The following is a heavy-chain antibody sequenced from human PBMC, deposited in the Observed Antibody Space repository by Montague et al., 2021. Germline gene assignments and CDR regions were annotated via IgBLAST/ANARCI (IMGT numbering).Heavy chain of an antibody. D-gene: IGHD3-10*01. Sequence: SETLSLTCTVSSGSIFHAHWSWVRQPPGKGLEWLGSMFYGGATSNNPSLKSRVTMSIDTSTNQFSLKLSFVTAADTAVYYCAKQDYFVSGTSYKGFDPWARESWSPSPQ. CDR2: MFYGGAT. V-gene: IGHV4-59*08. CDR1: SGSIFHAH. CDR3: AKQDYFVSGTSYKGFDP. J-gene: IGHJ5*02.